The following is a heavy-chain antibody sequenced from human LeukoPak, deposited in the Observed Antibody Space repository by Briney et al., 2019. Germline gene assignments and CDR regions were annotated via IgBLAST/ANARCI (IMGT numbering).Heavy chain of an antibody. CDR2: ISYDGSNK. J-gene: IGHJ4*02. V-gene: IGHV3-30*04. CDR3: ARTGCSSTSCYKYYFDY. Sequence: PGRSLRLSCAAPGFTFSSYAMHWVRQAPGKGLEWVAVISYDGSNKYYADSVKGRFTISRDNSKNTLYLQMNSLRAEDTAVYYCARTGCSSTSCYKYYFDYWGQGTLVTVSS. CDR1: GFTFSSYA. D-gene: IGHD2-2*02.